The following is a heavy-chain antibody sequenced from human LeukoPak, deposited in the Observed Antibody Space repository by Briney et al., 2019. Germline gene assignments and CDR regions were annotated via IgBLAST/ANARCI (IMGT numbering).Heavy chain of an antibody. Sequence: AGGSLRLSCTGSGFTFRSYALSWVRQAPGTGLEWVSATGGSGGTYYADSVKGRFTISRDNSKNTLYLQMNSLRAEDTAVYYCAKYRWELLSYFDYWGQGTLVTVSS. V-gene: IGHV3-23*01. CDR2: TGGSGGT. D-gene: IGHD1-26*01. CDR1: GFTFRSYA. J-gene: IGHJ4*02. CDR3: AKYRWELLSYFDY.